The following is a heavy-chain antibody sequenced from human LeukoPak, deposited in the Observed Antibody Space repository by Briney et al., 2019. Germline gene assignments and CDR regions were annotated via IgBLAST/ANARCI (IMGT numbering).Heavy chain of an antibody. CDR1: GYTFTGYY. D-gene: IGHD5-24*01. J-gene: IGHJ4*02. V-gene: IGHV1-2*02. CDR2: INPNSGGT. CDR3: ARGGRLEELATILGGNFDY. Sequence: ASVKVSCKASGYTFTGYYMHWVRQAPGQGLEWVGWINPNSGGTSYAQKFQGRVTMTRDTSISTAYMELSRLRSDDTALYYCARGGRLEELATILGGNFDYWGQGTLVTVSS.